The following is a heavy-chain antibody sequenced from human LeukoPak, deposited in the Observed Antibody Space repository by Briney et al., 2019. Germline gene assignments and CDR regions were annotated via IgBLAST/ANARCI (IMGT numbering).Heavy chain of an antibody. V-gene: IGHV3-30*03. Sequence: GGSLRLSCAASGFTFSSYDMHWVRQAPGKGLEWVAVISYDGSNKYYADSVKGRYTISRDNSENTLYLQMNSLRAEDTAVYYCAHALSYFDYWGQGTLVTVSS. CDR2: ISYDGSNK. J-gene: IGHJ4*02. CDR3: AHALSYFDY. CDR1: GFTFSSYD.